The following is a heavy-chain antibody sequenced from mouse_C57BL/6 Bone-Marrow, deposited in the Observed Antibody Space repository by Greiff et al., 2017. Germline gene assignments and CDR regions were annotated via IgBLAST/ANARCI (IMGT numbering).Heavy chain of an antibody. CDR1: GFTFSDYG. D-gene: IGHD1-1*01. J-gene: IGHJ4*01. Sequence: EVKLVASGGGLVQPGGSLKLSCAASGFTFSDYGMAWVRQAPRKGPEWVAFRSNLAYSIYYADTVTGRVTISRENAKNTLYLDMSGLRSEDTATYYCARHAITTVVAYYYAMDYGGQGTSVTVSS. V-gene: IGHV5-15*01. CDR2: RSNLAYSI. CDR3: ARHAITTVVAYYYAMDY.